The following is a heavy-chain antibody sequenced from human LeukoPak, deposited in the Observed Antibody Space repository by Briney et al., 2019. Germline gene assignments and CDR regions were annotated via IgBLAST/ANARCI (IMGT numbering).Heavy chain of an antibody. V-gene: IGHV3-21*01. D-gene: IGHD2-15*01. CDR3: ATDIVVVVAATEQFDY. J-gene: IGHJ4*02. CDR1: GFTFSSYS. CDR2: ISSSSSYT. Sequence: PGGSLRLSCAASGFTFSSYSMNWVRQAPGKGLEWVSSISSSSSYTYYADSVKGRFTISRDNAKNSLYLQMNSLRAEDTAVYYCATDIVVVVAATEQFDYWGQGTLVTVSS.